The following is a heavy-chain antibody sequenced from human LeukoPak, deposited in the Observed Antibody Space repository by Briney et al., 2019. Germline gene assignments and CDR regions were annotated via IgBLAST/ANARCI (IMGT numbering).Heavy chain of an antibody. CDR1: GGSISSSSYY. D-gene: IGHD6-13*01. J-gene: IGHJ4*02. V-gene: IGHV4-39*07. Sequence: SETLSLTCTVSGGSISSSSYYWGWIRQPPGKGLEWIGEINHSGSTNYNPSLKSRVTISVDTSKNQFSLKLSSVTAADTAVCYCARVRDSSSWSYYFDYWGQGTLVTVSS. CDR2: INHSGST. CDR3: ARVRDSSSWSYYFDY.